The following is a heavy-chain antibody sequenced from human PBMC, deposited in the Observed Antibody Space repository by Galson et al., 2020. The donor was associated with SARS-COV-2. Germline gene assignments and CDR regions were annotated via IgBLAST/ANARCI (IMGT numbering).Heavy chain of an antibody. J-gene: IGHJ3*02. Sequence: ASVKVSCKASGYNYTDYYMHWVRQAPGQGLEWMGWKNPNSGGKNYAQKLQGRVTMTRDTSISTAYMELSRLRSDDTAVYYCARERIAVAGPHDAFDIWGQGTMVTVSS. CDR1: GYNYTDYY. V-gene: IGHV1-2*02. CDR2: KNPNSGGK. D-gene: IGHD6-19*01. CDR3: ARERIAVAGPHDAFDI.